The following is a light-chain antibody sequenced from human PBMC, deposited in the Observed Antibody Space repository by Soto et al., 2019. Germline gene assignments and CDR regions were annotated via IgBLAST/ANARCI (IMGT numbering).Light chain of an antibody. V-gene: IGKV3-15*01. CDR2: DTS. CDR1: QGIGDT. J-gene: IGKJ4*01. Sequence: EFVMRQYPGTLSVAPGEGGTLSCRASQGIGDTLAWYQHKHGQTPRFIIYDTSTRATGVPTRFSGSRYGAEVNLTLNSLQSADFAVYYCQPYNNWPLTFGGGTKVDIK. CDR3: QPYNNWPLT.